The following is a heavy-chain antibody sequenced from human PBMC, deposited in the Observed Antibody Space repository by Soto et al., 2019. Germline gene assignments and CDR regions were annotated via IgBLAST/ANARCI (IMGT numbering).Heavy chain of an antibody. V-gene: IGHV3-53*04. D-gene: IGHD3-10*01. CDR3: ARVGITMVRGVIINYYYYMDV. J-gene: IGHJ6*03. CDR1: GFTVSSNY. Sequence: GGSLRLSCAASGFTVSSNYMSWVRQAPGKGLEWVSVIYSGGSTYYADSVKGRFTISRHNSKNTLYLQMNSLRAEDTAVYYCARVGITMVRGVIINYYYYMDVWGKGTTVTVSS. CDR2: IYSGGST.